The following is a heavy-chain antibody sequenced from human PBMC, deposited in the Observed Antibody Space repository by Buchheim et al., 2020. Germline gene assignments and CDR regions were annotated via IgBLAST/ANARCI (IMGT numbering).Heavy chain of an antibody. V-gene: IGHV3-49*03. D-gene: IGHD2-15*01. J-gene: IGHJ4*02. CDR2: IRSKAYGGTT. CDR3: TRDHCSGGSCYRVFYDY. Sequence: EVQLVESGGGLVQPGRSLRLSCTASGFTFGDYAMSWFRQAPGKGLEWVGFIRSKAYGGTTEYAASVKGRFTTSRDDSKSIAYLQMNSLKTEDTAVYYCTRDHCSGGSCYRVFYDYWGQGTL. CDR1: GFTFGDYA.